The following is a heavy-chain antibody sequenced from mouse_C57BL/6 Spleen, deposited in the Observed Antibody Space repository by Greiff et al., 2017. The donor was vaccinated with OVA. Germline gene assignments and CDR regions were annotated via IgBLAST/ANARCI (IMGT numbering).Heavy chain of an antibody. CDR3: ASGLTYYGSSYGDY. J-gene: IGHJ2*01. V-gene: IGHV1-64*01. D-gene: IGHD1-1*01. CDR2: IHPNSGST. Sequence: QVQLQQPGAELVKPGASVKLSCKASGYTFTSYWMHWVKQRPGQGLEWIGMIHPNSGSTNYNEKFKSKATLTVDKSSSTAYMQHSSLTSEDSAVYYCASGLTYYGSSYGDYWGQGTTLTVSS. CDR1: GYTFTSYW.